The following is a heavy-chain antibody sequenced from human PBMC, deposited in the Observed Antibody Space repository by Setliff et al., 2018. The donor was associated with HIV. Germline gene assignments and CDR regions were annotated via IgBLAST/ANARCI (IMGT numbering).Heavy chain of an antibody. D-gene: IGHD2-2*01. Sequence: GASVKVSCKASGYTFTTYAMHWVRQAPGQRLEWMGWINAGDGNTKYSQKFQGRVTITRDTSASTAYMELSSLRSEDTAVYYCARTLRGVVPAAVSFDYWGQGTLVTVSS. V-gene: IGHV1-3*01. CDR2: INAGDGNT. J-gene: IGHJ4*02. CDR1: GYTFTTYA. CDR3: ARTLRGVVPAAVSFDY.